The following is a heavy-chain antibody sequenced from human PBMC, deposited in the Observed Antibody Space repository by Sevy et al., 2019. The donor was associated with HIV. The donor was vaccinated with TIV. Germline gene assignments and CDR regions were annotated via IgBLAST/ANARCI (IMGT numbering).Heavy chain of an antibody. V-gene: IGHV4-34*01. CDR2: INHSGST. CDR1: GGSFSGYY. D-gene: IGHD3-22*01. CDR3: ARGGDADYYDSSGYKKAFDY. Sequence: SETLSLTCAVYGGSFSGYYWSWIRQPPGKGLEWIGEINHSGSTNYNPSLKSRVTISVDTSKNQFSLKLSSVTAADTAVYYCARGGDADYYDSSGYKKAFDYWAREPWSPSPQ. J-gene: IGHJ4*02.